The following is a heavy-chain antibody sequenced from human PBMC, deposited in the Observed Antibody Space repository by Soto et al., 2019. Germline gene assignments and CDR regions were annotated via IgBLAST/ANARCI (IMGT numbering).Heavy chain of an antibody. CDR2: ISWNSGSI. D-gene: IGHD1-26*01. Sequence: GGSLRLSCAASGFTFDDYAMHWVRQAPGKGLEWVSGISWNSGSIGYADSVKGRFTISRDNAKNSLYLQMNSLRAEDTALYYCAKDRVGLTFNYYYMDVWGKGTTVTVSS. CDR1: GFTFDDYA. CDR3: AKDRVGLTFNYYYMDV. V-gene: IGHV3-9*01. J-gene: IGHJ6*03.